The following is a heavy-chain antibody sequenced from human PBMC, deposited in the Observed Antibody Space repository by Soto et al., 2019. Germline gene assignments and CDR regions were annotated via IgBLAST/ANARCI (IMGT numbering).Heavy chain of an antibody. CDR3: ARGRPIMVVTAMDLDY. D-gene: IGHD2-21*02. Sequence: SETLSLTCAVYGGSFSDYYWSWIRQPPGKGLEWIGEINHSGSTNYNPSLKSRVTISVDTSKNQFSLNLNSVTAADTAVYYCARGRPIMVVTAMDLDYWGQGTLVTVSS. CDR2: INHSGST. CDR1: GGSFSDYY. V-gene: IGHV4-34*01. J-gene: IGHJ4*02.